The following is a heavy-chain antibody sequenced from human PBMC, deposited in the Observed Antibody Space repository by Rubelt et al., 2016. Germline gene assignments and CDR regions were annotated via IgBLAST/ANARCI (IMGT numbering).Heavy chain of an antibody. J-gene: IGHJ4*02. CDR3: ATGYSSGWYVAY. D-gene: IGHD6-19*01. CDR1: GYTFTGYY. Sequence: QVQLVQSGAEVKKPGASVKVSCKASGYTFTGYYMHWVRQAPGQRLEWMGWINAGNGNTKYSQKFQGRVTITRDTSASTAYMELSSLRSEDTAIYYCATGYSSGWYVAYWGQGTLVTVSS. CDR2: INAGNGNT. V-gene: IGHV1-3*01.